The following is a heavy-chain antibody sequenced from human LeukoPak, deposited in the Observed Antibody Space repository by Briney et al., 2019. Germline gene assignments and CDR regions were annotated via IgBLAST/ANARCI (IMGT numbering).Heavy chain of an antibody. D-gene: IGHD2-2*02. CDR2: IYYSGST. CDR1: GGSISSYY. J-gene: IGHJ6*02. CDR3: ARVPAAIGYYYCGMDV. V-gene: IGHV4-59*01. Sequence: SETLSLTCTVSGGSISSYYWSWIRQPPGKGLEWIGYIYYSGSTNYNPSLKSRVTISVDTSKNQFSLKLSSVTAVDTAVYYCARVPAAIGYYYCGMDVWGQGTTVTVSS.